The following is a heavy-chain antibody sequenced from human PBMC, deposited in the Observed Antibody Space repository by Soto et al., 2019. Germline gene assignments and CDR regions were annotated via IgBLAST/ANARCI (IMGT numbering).Heavy chain of an antibody. V-gene: IGHV4-59*08. CDR1: GGSISSYY. D-gene: IGHD2-2*01. CDR2: IYYSGST. CDR3: ATQLGYCSSTSCYADPPENYYYYMDV. Sequence: QVQLQESGPGLVKPSETLSLTCTVSGGSISSYYWSWIRQPPGKGLEWIGYIYYSGSTNYNPSLKSRVTISVDTSKNQFSLKLSSVTAADTAVYYCATQLGYCSSTSCYADPPENYYYYMDVWGKGTTVTVSS. J-gene: IGHJ6*03.